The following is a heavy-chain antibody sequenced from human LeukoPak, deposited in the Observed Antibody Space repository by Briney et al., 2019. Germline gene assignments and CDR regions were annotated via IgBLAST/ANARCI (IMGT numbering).Heavy chain of an antibody. D-gene: IGHD2-8*01. J-gene: IGHJ4*02. Sequence: SVKVSCKASGYTFTSYYMHWVRQAPGQGLEWMGGIIPIFGTANYAQKFQGRVTITADESTSTAYMELSSLRSEDTAVYYCARGGYCTNGVCPFDYWGQGTLVTVSS. CDR1: GYTFTSYY. V-gene: IGHV1-69*13. CDR3: ARGGYCTNGVCPFDY. CDR2: IIPIFGTA.